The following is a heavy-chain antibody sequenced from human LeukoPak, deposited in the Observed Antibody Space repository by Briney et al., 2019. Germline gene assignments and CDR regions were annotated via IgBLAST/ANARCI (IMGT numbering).Heavy chain of an antibody. D-gene: IGHD6-13*01. Sequence: SETLSLTCTVSGGSISSYYWSWIRQPAGKGLEWIRRIYTSGSTNYNPSLKSRVTMSVDTSKNQFSLKLSSVTAADTAVYYCAREEYWVLRYSSSWPWFDPWGQGTLVTVSS. V-gene: IGHV4-4*07. J-gene: IGHJ5*02. CDR1: GGSISSYY. CDR2: IYTSGST. CDR3: AREEYWVLRYSSSWPWFDP.